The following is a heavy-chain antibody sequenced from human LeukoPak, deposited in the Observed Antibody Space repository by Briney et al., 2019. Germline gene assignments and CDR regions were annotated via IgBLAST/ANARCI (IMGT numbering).Heavy chain of an antibody. Sequence: PSETLSLTCTVSGGSISSYYWSWIRQPAGKGLEWIGRIYTSGSTYYNPSLKSRVTISVDRSKNQFSLKLSSVTAADTAVYYCARGAQKQQLFDYWGQGTLVTVSS. V-gene: IGHV4-4*07. CDR1: GGSISSYY. J-gene: IGHJ4*02. D-gene: IGHD6-13*01. CDR3: ARGAQKQQLFDY. CDR2: IYTSGST.